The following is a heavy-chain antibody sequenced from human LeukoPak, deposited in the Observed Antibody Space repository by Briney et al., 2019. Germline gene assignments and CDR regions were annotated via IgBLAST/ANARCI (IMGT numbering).Heavy chain of an antibody. CDR3: ARGGPGWYSSSWYNY. CDR1: GYTFTSYG. CDR2: ISAYNGNR. J-gene: IGHJ4*02. V-gene: IGHV1-18*01. D-gene: IGHD6-13*01. Sequence: ASVKVSCKTSGYTFTSYGIIWVRQAPGQGLEWMGWISAYNGNRNYAQKLQGRVTMTTDTSTSTAYMELRSLRSDDTAVYYCARGGPGWYSSSWYNYWGQGTLVTVSS.